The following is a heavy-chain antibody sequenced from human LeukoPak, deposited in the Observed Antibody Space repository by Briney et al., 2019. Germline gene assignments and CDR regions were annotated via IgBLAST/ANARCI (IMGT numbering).Heavy chain of an antibody. CDR1: GFTVSSNY. D-gene: IGHD2-2*01. CDR2: IYSGGST. V-gene: IGHV3-53*01. CDR3: AREVRDIVVVPAATTYYYYYYGMDV. Sequence: GGSLRLSCAASGFTVSSNYMSWVRQAPGEGLEWVSVIYSGGSTYYADSVKGRFTISRDNSKNTLYLQMNSLIAEDTAVYYCAREVRDIVVVPAATTYYYYYYGMDVWGQGTTVTVSS. J-gene: IGHJ6*02.